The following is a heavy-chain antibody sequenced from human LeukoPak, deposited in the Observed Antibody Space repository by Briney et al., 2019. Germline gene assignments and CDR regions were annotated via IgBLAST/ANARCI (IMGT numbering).Heavy chain of an antibody. CDR2: IYPGDSDT. CDR1: GYSFTNYW. Sequence: GGSLKISCKGSGYSFTNYWIGWVRPMPGKGLEWMGIIYPGDSDTRYSPSFQGQVTISADKSISTAYLQWSSLKASDTAMYYCARRGYYDSSGYYFDYWGQGTLVTVSS. V-gene: IGHV5-51*01. J-gene: IGHJ4*02. D-gene: IGHD3-22*01. CDR3: ARRGYYDSSGYYFDY.